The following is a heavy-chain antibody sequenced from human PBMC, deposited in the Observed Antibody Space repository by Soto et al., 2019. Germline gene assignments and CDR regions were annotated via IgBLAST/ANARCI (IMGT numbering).Heavy chain of an antibody. V-gene: IGHV3-7*03. CDR2: VRRDGRDE. CDR1: GFSVTNYW. CDR3: ASLDSMAAARGY. Sequence: GGSLSLSCAASGFSVTNYWISWVRQAPGKGLEWVANVRRDGRDEYYADSVRGRFTISRDNAKNSVYLQMDSLRAEDTAVYYCASLDSMAAARGYWGQGTQVTVSS. J-gene: IGHJ4*02. D-gene: IGHD6-6*01.